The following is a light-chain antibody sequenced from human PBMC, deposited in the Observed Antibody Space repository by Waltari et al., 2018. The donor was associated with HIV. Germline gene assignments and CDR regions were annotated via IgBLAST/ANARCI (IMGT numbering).Light chain of an antibody. Sequence: EIVMTQSPATLSVSPGERATLSCSASQSVSSNLAWYLQKTGQAPRLLVSGASTRATGIPARFSGGGSGTEFTLTISRLQAEDFAVYYCQQYYDWPSFGQGTRLEIK. J-gene: IGKJ5*01. CDR1: QSVSSN. CDR2: GAS. CDR3: QQYYDWPS. V-gene: IGKV3-15*01.